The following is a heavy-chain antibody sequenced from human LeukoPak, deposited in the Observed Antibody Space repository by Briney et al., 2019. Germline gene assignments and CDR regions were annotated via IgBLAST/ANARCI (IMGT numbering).Heavy chain of an antibody. CDR1: GGSISSYY. D-gene: IGHD3-22*01. J-gene: IGHJ4*02. CDR2: IYYSGST. Sequence: KSSETLSLTCTVSGGSISSYYWSWIRQPPGKGLEWIGYIYYSGSTNYNPSLKGRVTISVDTSKNQFSLKLNSVTAADTAVYYCARGGVDYDSSGLIHYWGQGTLVTVSS. V-gene: IGHV4-59*01. CDR3: ARGGVDYDSSGLIHY.